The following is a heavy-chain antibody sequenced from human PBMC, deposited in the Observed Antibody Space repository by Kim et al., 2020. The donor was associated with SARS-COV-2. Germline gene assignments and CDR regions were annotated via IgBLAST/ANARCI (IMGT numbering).Heavy chain of an antibody. CDR2: GSKK. J-gene: IGHJ4*02. V-gene: IGHV3-30*02. CDR3: ANLLVTTSY. D-gene: IGHD4-17*01. Sequence: GSKKYYADSVKGRFTIARDNSKNMLYLQMNRLRAEDTGVYYCANLLVTTSYWGQGTLVTVSS.